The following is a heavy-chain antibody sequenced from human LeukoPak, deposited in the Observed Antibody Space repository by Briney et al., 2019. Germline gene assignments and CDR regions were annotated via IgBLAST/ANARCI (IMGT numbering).Heavy chain of an antibody. D-gene: IGHD5-18*01. CDR3: ASGFSYGKVDY. V-gene: IGHV3-66*01. CDR2: IYSGGRI. CDR1: GFTDSSNY. Sequence: GGSLRLSCAASGFTDSSNYMSWVRQAPGKGLEWVSLIYSGGRIFYADSVKGRFIISTDNSKNTLYLQMNSLRAEDTAVYYCASGFSYGKVDYWGQGTLVTVSS. J-gene: IGHJ4*02.